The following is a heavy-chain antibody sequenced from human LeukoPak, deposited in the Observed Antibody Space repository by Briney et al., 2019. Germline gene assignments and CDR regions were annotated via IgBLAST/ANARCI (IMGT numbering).Heavy chain of an antibody. V-gene: IGHV4-59*01. Sequence: SETLSLTCAASGFTISSYYMSWIRQPPGKGLEWIGYIYYSGSANYNPVLKSRVTISVDTSKTQFFLKLSSVTAADTVLYYCAGHYCSGGSCYPRYWGQGTLVTVSS. CDR3: AGHYCSGGSCYPRY. CDR1: GFTISSYY. J-gene: IGHJ4*02. D-gene: IGHD2-15*01. CDR2: IYYSGSA.